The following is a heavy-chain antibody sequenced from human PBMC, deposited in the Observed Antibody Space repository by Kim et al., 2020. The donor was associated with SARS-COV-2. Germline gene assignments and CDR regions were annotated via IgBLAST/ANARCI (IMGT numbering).Heavy chain of an antibody. CDR1: GGSISSGAYY. V-gene: IGHV4-39*01. CDR3: MRYGDYLYGMDV. D-gene: IGHD4-17*01. Sequence: SETLSLTCTVSGGSISSGAYYWGWIRQPPGRGLEWIGSIYYSGTTYYKPSLKSRVTVSVDTSKNQFSLRLNSVTAADTAVYYCMRYGDYLYGMDVWGQGTTVTVAS. CDR2: IYYSGTT. J-gene: IGHJ6*02.